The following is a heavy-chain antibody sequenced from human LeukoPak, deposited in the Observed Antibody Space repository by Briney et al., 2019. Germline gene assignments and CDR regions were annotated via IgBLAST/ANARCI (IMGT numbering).Heavy chain of an antibody. V-gene: IGHV4-59*01. CDR2: IYYSGST. Sequence: SETLSLTCTVSGCSISSYYWSWIRQPPGKGLEWIGYIYYSGSTNYNPSLKSRVTISVDTSKNQFSLKLSSVTAADTAVYYCARYSYADWFDPWGQGTLVTVSS. CDR1: GCSISSYY. CDR3: ARYSYADWFDP. J-gene: IGHJ5*02. D-gene: IGHD5-18*01.